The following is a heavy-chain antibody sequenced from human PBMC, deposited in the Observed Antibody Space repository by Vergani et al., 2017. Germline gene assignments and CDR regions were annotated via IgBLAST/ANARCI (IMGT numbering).Heavy chain of an antibody. CDR1: GGTFSSYA. Sequence: QVQLVQSGAEVKKPGSSVKVSCKASGGTFSSYAISWVRQAPGQGLEWMGGSIPIFGTANYAQKFQGRVTITADKSASTAYMELSSLRSEDTAVYYCARDSPSTSSHYYGMDVWGQGATVTVSS. CDR3: ARDSPSTSSHYYGMDV. V-gene: IGHV1-69*06. CDR2: SIPIFGTA. J-gene: IGHJ6*02. D-gene: IGHD2-2*01.